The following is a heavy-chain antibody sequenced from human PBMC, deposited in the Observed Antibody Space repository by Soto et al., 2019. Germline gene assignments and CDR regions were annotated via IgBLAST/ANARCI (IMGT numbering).Heavy chain of an antibody. CDR3: AKGYSNYAVSYYFDY. J-gene: IGHJ4*02. V-gene: IGHV3-23*01. Sequence: PGGSLRLSCAASGFTFSSYAMSWVRQAPGKGLEWVSAISGSGGSTYYADSVKGRFTISRDNSKNTLYLQMNSLRAEDTTVSYCAKGYSNYAVSYYFDYWGQGTLVTVCS. CDR2: ISGSGGST. D-gene: IGHD4-4*01. CDR1: GFTFSSYA.